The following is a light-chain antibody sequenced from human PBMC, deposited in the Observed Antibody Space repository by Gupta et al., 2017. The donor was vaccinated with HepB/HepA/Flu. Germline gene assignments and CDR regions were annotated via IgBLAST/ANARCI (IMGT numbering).Light chain of an antibody. J-gene: IGKJ1*01. CDR1: QSIGSW. CDR3: QQYNSYSGT. CDR2: KAS. V-gene: IGKV1-5*03. Sequence: DIQMTQSPSTLSSSVGDRVTITCRASQSIGSWLAWYQQKPGKAPKLLIYKASSLESGVPSRFSGSGSGTEFTLTISSLQPDDFAIYYCQQYNSYSGTFGQGTKVEIK.